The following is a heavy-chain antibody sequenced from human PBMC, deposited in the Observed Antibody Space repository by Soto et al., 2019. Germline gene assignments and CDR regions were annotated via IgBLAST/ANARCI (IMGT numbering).Heavy chain of an antibody. D-gene: IGHD2-8*01. Sequence: PGGSLRLSCAASGFTFSNYAMHWVRQAPGKGLEWVALTSYDGNNEYYTDSVKGRFTISRDNSKNTLFLQMNSPRPEDTAVYYCAKDKGVFKWATSCFDYWGQGALVTVSS. CDR2: TSYDGNNE. V-gene: IGHV3-30*18. CDR3: AKDKGVFKWATSCFDY. CDR1: GFTFSNYA. J-gene: IGHJ4*02.